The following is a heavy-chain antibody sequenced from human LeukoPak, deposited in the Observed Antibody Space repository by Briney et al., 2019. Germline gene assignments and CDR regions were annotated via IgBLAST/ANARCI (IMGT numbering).Heavy chain of an antibody. D-gene: IGHD3-16*01. CDR3: ARGIRVGPSASYYYMDV. Sequence: SETLSLTCTVSGGSISSYYWSWTRQPPGKGLEWIGYIYYSGSTNYNPSLKSRVTISVDTSKNQFSLKLSSVTAADTAVYYCARGIRVGPSASYYYMDVWGKGTTVTVSS. V-gene: IGHV4-59*01. CDR2: IYYSGST. J-gene: IGHJ6*03. CDR1: GGSISSYY.